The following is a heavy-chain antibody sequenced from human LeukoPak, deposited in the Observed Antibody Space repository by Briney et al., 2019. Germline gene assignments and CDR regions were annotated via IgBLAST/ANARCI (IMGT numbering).Heavy chain of an antibody. D-gene: IGHD5-24*01. J-gene: IGHJ4*02. CDR2: ISGSGSGGST. CDR1: GFTFSSSA. Sequence: GGSLRLSCAASGFTFSSSAMSWVRQAPGKGLEWVSSISGSGSGGSTYYADSVKGRLTISRDNSKNTLYLQMNSLIAEDTAVYYCAKSGYNRFDYWGQGTRVTVSS. V-gene: IGHV3-23*01. CDR3: AKSGYNRFDY.